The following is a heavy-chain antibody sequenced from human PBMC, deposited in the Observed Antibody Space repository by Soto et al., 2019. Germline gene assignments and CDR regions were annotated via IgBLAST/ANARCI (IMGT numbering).Heavy chain of an antibody. J-gene: IGHJ6*02. Sequence: SVKVYCKAAGGTFSSYAISWVRQAPGQGLEWMGGIIPIFGTANYAQKFQDRVTITADESTSTAYMELSSLRSEDTAVYYCASMYSSGGTGNGMDVWGQGTTVTVSS. V-gene: IGHV1-69*13. CDR2: IIPIFGTA. CDR1: GGTFSSYA. D-gene: IGHD6-19*01. CDR3: ASMYSSGGTGNGMDV.